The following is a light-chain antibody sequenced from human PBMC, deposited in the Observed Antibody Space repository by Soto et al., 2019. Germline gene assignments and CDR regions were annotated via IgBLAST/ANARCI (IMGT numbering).Light chain of an antibody. CDR3: QQFNSYLSIT. Sequence: AIQLTQSPSSLSASVGDRVTITCQASQGISSALAWYQQKPGKAPKLLIYYASSLESGVPSRFSGSGSGTDFTLTISSLQPEDFATYYCQQFNSYLSITFGQGTRLEIK. J-gene: IGKJ5*01. CDR2: YAS. V-gene: IGKV1-13*02. CDR1: QGISSA.